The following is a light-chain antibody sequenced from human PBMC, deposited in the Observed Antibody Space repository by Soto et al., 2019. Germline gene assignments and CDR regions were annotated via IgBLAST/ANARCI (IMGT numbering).Light chain of an antibody. CDR2: EVS. CDR3: CSYAGSRV. CDR1: SSDVGGYNY. V-gene: IGLV2-14*01. Sequence: QSALTQPASVSGSPGQSITISCTGTSSDVGGYNYVSWYQQHPGKAPKLIIYEVSNRPSGVSNRFSGSKSGNTASLTISGLQAEDEADYYCCSYAGSRVFGGGTKLTVL. J-gene: IGLJ3*02.